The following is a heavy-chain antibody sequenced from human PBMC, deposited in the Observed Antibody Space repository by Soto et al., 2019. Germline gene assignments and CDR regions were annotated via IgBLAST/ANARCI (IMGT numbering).Heavy chain of an antibody. CDR3: ARPGAEIKDYGDYVGYYYYYMDV. Sequence: GGSLRLSCAASGFTFSSYWMHWVRQAPGKGLVWVSRINSDGSSTSYADSVKGRFTISRDNAKNTLYLQMNSLRAEDTAVYYCARPGAEIKDYGDYVGYYYYYMDVWGKGTTVTVSS. CDR2: INSDGSST. D-gene: IGHD4-17*01. J-gene: IGHJ6*03. V-gene: IGHV3-74*01. CDR1: GFTFSSYW.